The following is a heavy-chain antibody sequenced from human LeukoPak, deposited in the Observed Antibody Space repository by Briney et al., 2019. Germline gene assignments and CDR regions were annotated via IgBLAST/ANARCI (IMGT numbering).Heavy chain of an antibody. Sequence: ASVKVSCKASGYTFTNYGISWVRQAPGQGLEWMGWISAQHGQTEYAPNSQDRVTMTTDTYTNTAYMELRSLRSDDTAVYYCAGSLGYCTSNVCYLKYWGQGTLVTVSS. CDR3: AGSLGYCTSNVCYLKY. V-gene: IGHV1-18*01. CDR2: ISAQHGQT. D-gene: IGHD2-8*01. J-gene: IGHJ4*02. CDR1: GYTFTNYG.